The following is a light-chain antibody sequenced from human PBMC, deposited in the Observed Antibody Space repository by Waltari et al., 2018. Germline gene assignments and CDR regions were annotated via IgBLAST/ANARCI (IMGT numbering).Light chain of an antibody. CDR3: QQSYSTPVT. V-gene: IGKV1-39*01. CDR2: AAS. J-gene: IGKJ4*01. CDR1: QSISSY. Sequence: DIQMTQSPSSLSASVGDRVTITCRARQSISSYLNWYQQKPGKAPKLLSYAASSLQSGVPSRFSGSGSGTDFTLTISSLQPEDFATYYCQQSYSTPVTFGGGTKVEIK.